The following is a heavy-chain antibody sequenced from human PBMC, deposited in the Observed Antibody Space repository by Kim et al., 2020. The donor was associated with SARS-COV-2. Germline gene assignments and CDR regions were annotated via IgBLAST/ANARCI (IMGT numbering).Heavy chain of an antibody. CDR1: GGSFSGYY. CDR2: INHSGST. V-gene: IGHV4-34*01. D-gene: IGHD2-15*01. CDR3: ARGRRWRGYCSGGSCYSSGMDV. Sequence: SETLSLTCAVYGGSFSGYYWSWIRQPPGKGLEWIGEINHSGSTNYNPSLKSRVTISVDTSKNQFSLKLRSVTAADTAVYYCARGRRWRGYCSGGSCYSSGMDVWGQGTTVTVSS. J-gene: IGHJ6*02.